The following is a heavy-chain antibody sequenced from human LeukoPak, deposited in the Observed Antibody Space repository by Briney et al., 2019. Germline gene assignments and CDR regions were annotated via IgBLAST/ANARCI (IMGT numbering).Heavy chain of an antibody. CDR1: GFTFSSYD. J-gene: IGHJ4*02. CDR3: AKGTQVWTEVYFDY. CDR2: IRGSGGST. D-gene: IGHD5-18*01. Sequence: GGSLRLSCAASGFTFSSYDMSWVGQAPGKGREWVAVIRGSGGSTYYADSVKGRFTISRDNSKNTLYLQITSLRAEDTAVYYCAKGTQVWTEVYFDYWGQGTLVTVSS. V-gene: IGHV3-23*01.